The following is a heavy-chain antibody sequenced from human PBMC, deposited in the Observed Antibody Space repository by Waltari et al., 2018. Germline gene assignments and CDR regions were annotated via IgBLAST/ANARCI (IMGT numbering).Heavy chain of an antibody. CDR3: ARGAGGSDAFDI. CDR1: GYTFTSYA. D-gene: IGHD3-16*01. Sequence: QVQLVQSGAEVKKPGASVKVSCKASGYTFTSYAMHWVRQAPGQRLDWLGWINAGKGNTKYSQGFQGRVTMTRDTAISTADMELGRLRCDDTAVYYCARGAGGSDAFDIWGQGTKVTVSS. CDR2: INAGKGNT. V-gene: IGHV1-3*03. J-gene: IGHJ3*02.